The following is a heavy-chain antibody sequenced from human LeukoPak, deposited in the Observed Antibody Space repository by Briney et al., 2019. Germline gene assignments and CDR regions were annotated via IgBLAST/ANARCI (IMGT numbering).Heavy chain of an antibody. J-gene: IGHJ6*02. Sequence: GASVKASCKASGYTFTNYYIHWVRQAPGQGLEWMGIINPSGGSTSPAQKFQGRVSMTRDTSTSTVYMEMSSLRSEDTAVYYCARVSGYCSGGRCYGLPSHGMDVWGQGTTVTVSS. CDR2: INPSGGST. D-gene: IGHD2-15*01. CDR1: GYTFTNYY. V-gene: IGHV1-46*01. CDR3: ARVSGYCSGGRCYGLPSHGMDV.